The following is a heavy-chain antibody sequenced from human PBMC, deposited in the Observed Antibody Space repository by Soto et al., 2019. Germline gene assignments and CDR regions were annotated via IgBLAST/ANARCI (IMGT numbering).Heavy chain of an antibody. Sequence: GGSLRLSCAASGFTFSSYSMNWVRQAPGKGLEWVSYISSSSSTIYYADSVKGRFTISRDNAKNSLYLQMNSLTAADTAVYYCARRGAPNYYYYLDVWGNGTTVTVSS. V-gene: IGHV3-48*01. CDR1: GFTFSSYS. J-gene: IGHJ6*03. CDR3: ARRGAPNYYYYLDV. CDR2: ISSSSSTI.